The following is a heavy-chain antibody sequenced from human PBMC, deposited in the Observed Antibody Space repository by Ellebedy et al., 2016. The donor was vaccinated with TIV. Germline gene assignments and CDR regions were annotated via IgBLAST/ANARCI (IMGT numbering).Heavy chain of an antibody. CDR1: GYTFTSYG. Sequence: AASVKVSCKTSGYTFTSYGISWVRQAPGQGLEWMGWISAYNGNTNYAQMLQGRVTMTTDTFTSTAYMELRSLRSYDTAVYYCARYCNSTTCSNWFDPWGQGTLVTVSS. CDR2: ISAYNGNT. J-gene: IGHJ5*02. V-gene: IGHV1-18*04. D-gene: IGHD2-2*01. CDR3: ARYCNSTTCSNWFDP.